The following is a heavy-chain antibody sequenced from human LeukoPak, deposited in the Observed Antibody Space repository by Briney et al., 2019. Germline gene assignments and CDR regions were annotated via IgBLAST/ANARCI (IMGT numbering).Heavy chain of an antibody. Sequence: SETLSLTCSVSGGSISSFYWSWIRQPPGKGLEWIGSIYYSGNTNYNPSLKSRVTISLNTSKTQFSLKLSSVTAADTAVYYCARDRGYYDSSGPHNWFDPWGQGTLVTVSS. CDR1: GGSISSFY. J-gene: IGHJ5*02. CDR3: ARDRGYYDSSGPHNWFDP. V-gene: IGHV4-59*01. CDR2: IYYSGNT. D-gene: IGHD3-22*01.